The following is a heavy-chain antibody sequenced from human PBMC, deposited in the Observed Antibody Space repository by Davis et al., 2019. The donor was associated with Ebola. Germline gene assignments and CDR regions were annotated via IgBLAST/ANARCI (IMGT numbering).Heavy chain of an antibody. D-gene: IGHD6-19*01. Sequence: SETLSLTCTVSGGSISSYYWSWIRQPPGKGLEWLGYIYYSGSTNYNPSLKSRVTISVDTSKNQFSLKLSSVTAADTAVYYCAADFIAVAGTFDYWGQGTLVTVSS. V-gene: IGHV4-59*12. J-gene: IGHJ4*02. CDR3: AADFIAVAGTFDY. CDR2: IYYSGST. CDR1: GGSISSYY.